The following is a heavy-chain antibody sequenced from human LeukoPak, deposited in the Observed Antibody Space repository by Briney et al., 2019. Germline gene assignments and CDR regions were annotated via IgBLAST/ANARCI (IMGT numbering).Heavy chain of an antibody. CDR2: IYPDDSDT. Sequence: GESLKISCKGSGYSFTSYWIGWVRQMPGKGLGWMGIIYPDDSDTRYSPSFQGLTTISADKSINTAYLQWSSLKASDTAMYYCARHSDITVADSWGQGTLVTVSS. CDR1: GYSFTSYW. CDR3: ARHSDITVADS. V-gene: IGHV5-51*01. D-gene: IGHD6-19*01. J-gene: IGHJ5*01.